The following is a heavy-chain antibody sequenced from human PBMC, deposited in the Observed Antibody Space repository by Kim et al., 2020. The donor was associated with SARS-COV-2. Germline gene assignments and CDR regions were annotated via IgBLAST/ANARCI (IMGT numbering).Heavy chain of an antibody. Sequence: CACSVKGRFTISRDNSKITLYLQMNSLSAEDTALYYFAKDRYASGCYFDYWGQVTLVTVSS. J-gene: IGHJ4*02. D-gene: IGHD3-10*01. CDR3: AKDRYASGCYFDY. V-gene: IGHV3-30*02.